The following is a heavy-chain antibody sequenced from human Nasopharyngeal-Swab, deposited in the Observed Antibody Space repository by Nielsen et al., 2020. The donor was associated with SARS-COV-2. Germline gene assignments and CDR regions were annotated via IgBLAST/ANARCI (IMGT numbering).Heavy chain of an antibody. CDR3: VRGRHIVATILRYYYYMDV. CDR1: GGSFSGYY. J-gene: IGHJ6*03. D-gene: IGHD5-12*01. CDR2: INHSGST. Sequence: SETLSLTCAVYGGSFSGYYWSWIRQPPGKGLEWIGEINHSGSTNYNPSLKSRVTTSVDTSKNQFSLKLSSVTAADTAVYYCVRGRHIVATILRYYYYMDVWGKGTTVTVSS. V-gene: IGHV4-34*01.